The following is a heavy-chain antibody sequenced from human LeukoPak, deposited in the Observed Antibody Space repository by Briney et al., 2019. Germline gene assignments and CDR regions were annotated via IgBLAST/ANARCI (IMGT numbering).Heavy chain of an antibody. CDR3: ATDIYSGSWYGAFDI. D-gene: IGHD6-13*01. J-gene: IGHJ3*02. Sequence: ASVKVSCKASGYTFTSYGISWVRQAPGQGLEWMGWISAYNGNTNYAQKLQGRVTMTTDTSTSTAYMELRSLRSDDTALYYCATDIYSGSWYGAFDIWGQGTMVTVSA. CDR2: ISAYNGNT. V-gene: IGHV1-18*01. CDR1: GYTFTSYG.